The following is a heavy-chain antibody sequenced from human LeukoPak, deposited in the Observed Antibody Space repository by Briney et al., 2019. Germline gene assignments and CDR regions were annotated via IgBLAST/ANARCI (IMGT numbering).Heavy chain of an antibody. J-gene: IGHJ4*02. CDR2: IYYSGST. V-gene: IGHV4-39*01. CDR3: ARRPHYYDSSGSYYFDY. Sequence: SETLSLTCTVSGGSISSSSYSWGWIRQPPGKGLEWIGSIYYSGSTYYNPSLKSRVTISVDTSKNQFSLKLSSVTAADTAVYYCARRPHYYDSSGSYYFDYWGQGTLVTVSS. CDR1: GGSISSSSYS. D-gene: IGHD3-22*01.